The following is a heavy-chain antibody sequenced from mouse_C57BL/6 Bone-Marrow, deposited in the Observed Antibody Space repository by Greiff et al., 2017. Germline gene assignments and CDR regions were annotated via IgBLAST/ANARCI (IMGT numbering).Heavy chain of an antibody. CDR1: GFSFNTYA. J-gene: IGHJ4*01. Sequence: EVKLVESGGGLVQPKGSLKLSCAVSGFSFNTYAMNWVRQAPGKGLEWVARIRSKSNNYATYYADTVKDRFTISRDNSKSMLYLQMNNLRTEDTAMYYCVRHYYDNCALDYWGQGTSVTVSS. D-gene: IGHD1-1*01. CDR2: IRSKSNNYAT. V-gene: IGHV10-1*01. CDR3: VRHYYDNCALDY.